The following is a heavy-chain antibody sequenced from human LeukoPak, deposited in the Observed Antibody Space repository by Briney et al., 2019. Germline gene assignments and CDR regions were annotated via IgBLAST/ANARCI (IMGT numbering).Heavy chain of an antibody. V-gene: IGHV3-15*01. CDR2: IKSKTDGGTT. CDR1: GFTFSNAG. CDR3: TTQAWCPGYSGGCLAVDY. J-gene: IGHJ4*02. Sequence: AGGSLRLSCSASGFTFSNAGMSWVRQAPGKGLEWVGRIKSKTDGGTTDYAAPVRGRFTISRDDSKNTLYLQMNSLKTEDTAVYYCTTQAWCPGYSGGCLAVDYWGQGTLVTVSS. D-gene: IGHD6-19*01.